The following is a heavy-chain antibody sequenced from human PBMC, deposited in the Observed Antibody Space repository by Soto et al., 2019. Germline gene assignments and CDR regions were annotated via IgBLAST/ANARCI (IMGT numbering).Heavy chain of an antibody. J-gene: IGHJ4*02. CDR2: ISGSGGST. V-gene: IGHV3-23*01. CDR3: AKGNTGYSSGWYPS. Sequence: HGGSLRLSCAASGFTFSSYAMSWVRQAPGKGLEWVSAISGSGGSTYYADSVKGRFTISRDNSKNTLYLQMNSLRAEDTAVYYCAKGNTGYSSGWYPSWGQGTLVTVSS. D-gene: IGHD6-19*01. CDR1: GFTFSSYA.